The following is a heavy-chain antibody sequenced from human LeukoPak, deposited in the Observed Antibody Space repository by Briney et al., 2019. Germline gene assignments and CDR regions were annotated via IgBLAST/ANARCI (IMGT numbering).Heavy chain of an antibody. V-gene: IGHV1-2*02. CDR1: GYTFTGYY. CDR3: AKVLRYFMDV. D-gene: IGHD3-9*01. CDR2: INPNSGGT. Sequence: ASVKVSCKASGYTFTGYYMHWVRQAPGQGLEWMGWINPNSGGTNYAEKLQGRVTMTRDTSISTAYMELSSLRFNDTAVYYCAKVLRYFMDVWGQGTTVTVSS. J-gene: IGHJ6*02.